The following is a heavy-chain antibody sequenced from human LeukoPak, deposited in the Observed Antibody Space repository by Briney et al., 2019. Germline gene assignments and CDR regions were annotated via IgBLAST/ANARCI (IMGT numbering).Heavy chain of an antibody. CDR1: GFIFSSHG. Sequence: PGGSLRLSCAASGFIFSSHGMNWVRQAPGKGLEWVSGISPSGDITYYADSVKGRFTISRDNAKNSLYLQMNSLRAEDTALYYCARGVSGSYYGYFDYWGQGTLVTVSS. J-gene: IGHJ4*02. CDR2: ISPSGDIT. D-gene: IGHD1-26*01. V-gene: IGHV3-23*01. CDR3: ARGVSGSYYGYFDY.